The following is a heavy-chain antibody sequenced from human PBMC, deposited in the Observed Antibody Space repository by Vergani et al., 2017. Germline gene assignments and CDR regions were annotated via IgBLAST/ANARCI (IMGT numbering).Heavy chain of an antibody. J-gene: IGHJ6*02. D-gene: IGHD4-17*01. V-gene: IGHV1-2*02. CDR1: GYTFTGYY. CDR3: ARVEGTTVTTRWIYYYGMDV. CDR2: INPNSGGT. Sequence: QVQLVQSGAEVKKPGASVKVSCKASGYTFTGYYMHWVRQAPGQGLEWMGWINPNSGGTNYAQKFQGRVTMTRDTSISTAYMELIRLRSDDTAVYYCARVEGTTVTTRWIYYYGMDVWGQGTTVTVSS.